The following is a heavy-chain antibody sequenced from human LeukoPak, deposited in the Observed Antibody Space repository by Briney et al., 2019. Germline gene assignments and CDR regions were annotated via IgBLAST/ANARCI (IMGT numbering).Heavy chain of an antibody. Sequence: SETLSLTCTVSGDSISRFYWSWIRQPPGKGLQGIGYIYSTGRTSYNPSLKSRVTISLDTAKNQFSLRLTSVTAADTAVYYCARSWGRGSCIGNNRTNADNWLDPWGQGTLVTVSS. J-gene: IGHJ5*02. CDR3: ARSWGRGSCIGNNRTNADNWLDP. CDR2: IYSTGRT. V-gene: IGHV4-4*08. D-gene: IGHD2-15*01. CDR1: GDSISRFY.